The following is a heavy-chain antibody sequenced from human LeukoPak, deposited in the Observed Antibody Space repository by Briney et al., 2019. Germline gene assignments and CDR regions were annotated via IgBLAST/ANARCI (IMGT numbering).Heavy chain of an antibody. J-gene: IGHJ4*02. V-gene: IGHV3-30*18. Sequence: PGMSLRLSCAASGFTFSNYDMHWVRQAPGKGLEWVAVISYDGTNKYYADSVKGRFTISRDNSKSTLYLQMNSLRAEDTAVYYCAKENDFVYWGQGTLVTVSS. CDR3: AKENDFVY. CDR1: GFTFSNYD. CDR2: ISYDGTNK. D-gene: IGHD3-3*01.